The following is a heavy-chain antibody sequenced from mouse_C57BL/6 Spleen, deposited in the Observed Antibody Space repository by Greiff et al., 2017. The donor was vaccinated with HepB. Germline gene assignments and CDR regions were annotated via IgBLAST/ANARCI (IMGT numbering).Heavy chain of an antibody. V-gene: IGHV5-4*01. CDR3: AREDNYAMDY. CDR2: ISDGGSYT. J-gene: IGHJ4*01. Sequence: EVKLVESGGGLVKPGGSLKLSCAASGFTFSSYAMSWVRQTPEKRLEWVATISDGGSYTYYPDNVKGRFTISRDNAKNHLYLQMSHLKSEDTAMYYCAREDNYAMDYWSQGTSVTVSS. CDR1: GFTFSSYA.